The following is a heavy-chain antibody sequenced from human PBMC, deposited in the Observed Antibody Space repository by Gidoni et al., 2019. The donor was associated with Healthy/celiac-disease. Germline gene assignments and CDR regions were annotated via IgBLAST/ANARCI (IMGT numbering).Heavy chain of an antibody. CDR2: IYSGGST. D-gene: IGHD4-4*01. J-gene: IGHJ5*02. Sequence: EVQLVESGGGLIQPGGSLRLSCAASGFTVSSNYMSWVRQAPGKGLEWVSVIYSGGSTYYADSVKGRFTISRDNSKNTLYLQMNSLRAEDTAVYYCARALGHDYSNYWFDPWGQGTLVTVSS. CDR1: GFTVSSNY. V-gene: IGHV3-53*01. CDR3: ARALGHDYSNYWFDP.